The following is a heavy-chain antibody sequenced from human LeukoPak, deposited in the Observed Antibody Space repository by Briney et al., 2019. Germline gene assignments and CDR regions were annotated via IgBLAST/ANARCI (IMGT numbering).Heavy chain of an antibody. CDR1: GFTFSSYG. J-gene: IGHJ4*02. CDR2: ISYDASNK. D-gene: IGHD3-22*01. CDR3: AKDRLGALYYYDSSGYYRFDY. Sequence: PPGGSLRLSCAASGFTFSSYGMHWVRQAPGKGLEWVAVISYDASNKYYADAVKGRFTISRDNSKNTLYLQMNSLRAEDTAVYYCAKDRLGALYYYDSSGYYRFDYWGQGTLVTVSS. V-gene: IGHV3-30*18.